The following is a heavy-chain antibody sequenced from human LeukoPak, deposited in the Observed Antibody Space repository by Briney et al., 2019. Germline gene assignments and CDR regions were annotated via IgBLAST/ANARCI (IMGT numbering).Heavy chain of an antibody. Sequence: SETLSLTCTVSGGSVSSESYHWRWIRQPPGKGLEWIAYIFNSGSSKYNPPLKRRVTISVDTSKNQFSLKLNSVTAADTAQYHCARGVGGVREGFDIWGQGTMVTVSS. D-gene: IGHD3-16*01. CDR1: GGSVSSESYH. CDR2: IFNSGSS. V-gene: IGHV4-61*01. J-gene: IGHJ3*02. CDR3: ARGVGGVREGFDI.